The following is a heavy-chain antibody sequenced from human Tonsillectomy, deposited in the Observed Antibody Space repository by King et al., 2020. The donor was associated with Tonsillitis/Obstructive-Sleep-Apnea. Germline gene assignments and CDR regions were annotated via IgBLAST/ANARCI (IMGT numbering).Heavy chain of an antibody. J-gene: IGHJ6*02. V-gene: IGHV3-48*03. CDR3: ASLLIPTGYGMDV. Sequence: VQLVESGGGLVQPGGSLRLSCAASGFTFSTYEMNWVRQAPGKGLEWVSYISSSGTTMYYADSVRGRFTISRDNAKNSLFLQMNSLRAEDTAVYYCASLLIPTGYGMDVWGQGTTGIVSS. CDR1: GFTFSTYE. D-gene: IGHD3-16*01. CDR2: ISSSGTTM.